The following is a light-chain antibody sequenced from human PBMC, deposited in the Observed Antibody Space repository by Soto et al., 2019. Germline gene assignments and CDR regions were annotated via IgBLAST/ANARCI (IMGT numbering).Light chain of an antibody. V-gene: IGLV2-14*01. J-gene: IGLJ1*01. CDR2: DVS. CDR3: CSYTTSSTYV. CDR1: SSDVGAYNY. Sequence: ALTQPASVSGSPGQSITISCTGTSSDVGAYNYVSWFQQHPGKAPKLMIYDVSNRPSGVSNRFSGSKSGNTASLTISGLQAEDEADYYCCSYTTSSTYVFGIGTKVTVL.